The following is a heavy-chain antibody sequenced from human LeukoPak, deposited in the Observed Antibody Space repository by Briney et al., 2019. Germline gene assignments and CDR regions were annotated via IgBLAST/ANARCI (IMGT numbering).Heavy chain of an antibody. V-gene: IGHV3-48*03. CDR2: FSSSGTPI. Sequence: GGSLRLSCAASGFTLRNYEMNWVRQTPGKGLEWVSYFSSSGTPIYYADSVKGRFTVSRDNAKNTLYLQMNSLRAEDTGVYYCARGGASGSYLIDQWGQGTLVTVSS. CDR3: ARGGASGSYLIDQ. D-gene: IGHD3-10*01. CDR1: GFTLRNYE. J-gene: IGHJ4*02.